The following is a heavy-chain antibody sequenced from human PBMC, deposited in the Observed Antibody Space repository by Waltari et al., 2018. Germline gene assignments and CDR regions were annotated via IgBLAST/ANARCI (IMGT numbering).Heavy chain of an antibody. CDR1: GFTFSSYW. CDR2: IKQDGSEK. CDR3: AREGQQLVRSTFDY. J-gene: IGHJ4*02. V-gene: IGHV3-7*01. Sequence: EVQLVESGGGLVQPGGSLRLSCAASGFTFSSYWMSWVRQAPGKGLEWVAKIKQDGSEKYYVDSVKGRFTISRDNAKNSLYLQMNSLRAEDTAVYYCAREGQQLVRSTFDYWGQGTLVTVSS. D-gene: IGHD6-13*01.